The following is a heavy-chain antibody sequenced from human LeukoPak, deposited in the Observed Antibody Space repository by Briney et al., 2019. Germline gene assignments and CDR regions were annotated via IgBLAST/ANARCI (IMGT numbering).Heavy chain of an antibody. CDR3: ARGYSSSWYYYYGMDV. V-gene: IGHV1-18*01. CDR1: GYTFTSYG. D-gene: IGHD6-13*01. CDR2: ISAYNGNT. J-gene: IGHJ6*02. Sequence: ASVKVSCKASGYTFTSYGISWVRQAPGQGLEWMRWISAYNGNTNYAQKLQGRVTMTTDTSTSTAYMELRSLRSDDTAVYYCARGYSSSWYYYYGMDVWGQGTTVTVSS.